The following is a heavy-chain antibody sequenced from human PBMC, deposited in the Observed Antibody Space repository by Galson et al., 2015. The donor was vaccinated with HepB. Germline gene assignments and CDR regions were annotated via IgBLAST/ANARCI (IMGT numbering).Heavy chain of an antibody. CDR1: GYSFTSYW. CDR2: TLPGDSET. CDR3: ARLVAVYSSSERIDY. J-gene: IGHJ4*02. V-gene: IGHV5-51*01. Sequence: QSGAEVKKPGESLKISCKGFGYSFTSYWIGWVRQMPGKGLEWMGITLPGDSETRYSPSFQGQVTISADKSITTAYLQWNSLKASDTAMYYCARLVAVYSSSERIDYWGQGTLVTVSS. D-gene: IGHD6-6*01.